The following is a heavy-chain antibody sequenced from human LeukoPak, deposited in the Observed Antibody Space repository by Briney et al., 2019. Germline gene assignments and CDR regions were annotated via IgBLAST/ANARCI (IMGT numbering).Heavy chain of an antibody. D-gene: IGHD2-2*01. CDR1: GEYITTHY. J-gene: IGHJ4*02. CDR3: AREKIAMRAFDS. Sequence: PSETLSLTCTVSGEYITTHYWTWIRQPPGKGLEWIGYVYDTGSTDYNPSLKSRVTISVDTSKNQFSLRLNSMTAADTAIYYCAREKIAMRAFDSWGQGTLVTVSS. V-gene: IGHV4-59*11. CDR2: VYDTGST.